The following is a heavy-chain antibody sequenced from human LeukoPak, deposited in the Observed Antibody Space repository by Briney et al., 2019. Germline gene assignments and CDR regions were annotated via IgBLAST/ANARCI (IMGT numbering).Heavy chain of an antibody. D-gene: IGHD4-17*01. CDR3: ARDYGDYGNWFDP. CDR2: IYHSGST. V-gene: IGHV4-30-2*01. J-gene: IGHJ5*02. CDR1: GGSISSGGYS. Sequence: SETLSLTCAVSGGSISSGGYSWSWIRQPPGKGLEWIGCIYHSGSTYYNPSLKSRVTISVDRSKNQFSLKLSSVTAADTAVYYCARDYGDYGNWFDPWGQGTLVTVSS.